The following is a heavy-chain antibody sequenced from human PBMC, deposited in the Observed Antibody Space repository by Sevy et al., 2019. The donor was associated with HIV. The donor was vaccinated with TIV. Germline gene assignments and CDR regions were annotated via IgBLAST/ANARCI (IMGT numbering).Heavy chain of an antibody. CDR3: ARLFGSGIDYYYYGMDV. CDR1: GGSISSSSYY. Sequence: SETLSLTCTVSGGSISSSSYYWGWIRQPPGKGLEWIGNIYYSGSTYYNPSLKSRVTISVDTSKNQFSLKLSSVTAADTAVYYCARLFGSGIDYYYYGMDVWGQGTTVTVSS. CDR2: IYYSGST. J-gene: IGHJ6*02. V-gene: IGHV4-39*01. D-gene: IGHD3-10*01.